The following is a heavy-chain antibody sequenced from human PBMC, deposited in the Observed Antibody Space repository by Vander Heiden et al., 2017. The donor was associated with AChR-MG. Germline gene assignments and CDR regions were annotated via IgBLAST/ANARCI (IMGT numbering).Heavy chain of an antibody. CDR3: AREAAAGSWFDP. CDR2: VNPNTGGT. J-gene: IGHJ5*02. D-gene: IGHD6-13*01. Sequence: QVHLVQSGAEVKKPGASVKVSCKASGYTFTDYYIHWVRQAPGQGLEWMGWVNPNTGGTEYVQKFQGRVTMTRDTSISTTYMELSRLRSDDTAVYYCAREAAAGSWFDPCGQGTLVTVSS. V-gene: IGHV1-2*02. CDR1: GYTFTDYY.